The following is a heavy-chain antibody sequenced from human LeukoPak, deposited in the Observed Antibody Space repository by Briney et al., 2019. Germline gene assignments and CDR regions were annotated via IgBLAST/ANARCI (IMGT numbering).Heavy chain of an antibody. V-gene: IGHV3-23*01. CDR1: GFTFSSYA. D-gene: IGHD2-21*02. CDR2: IGATGGST. CDR3: AKERDCHGAFDY. J-gene: IGHJ4*02. Sequence: PGGSLRLSCAASGFTFSSYAMSWVRQAPGKGLEWVSDIGATGGSTDYADYVKGRFTISRDNSKGTLYLQMNSLRAEDTAVYYCAKERDCHGAFDYWGQGTLVTVSS.